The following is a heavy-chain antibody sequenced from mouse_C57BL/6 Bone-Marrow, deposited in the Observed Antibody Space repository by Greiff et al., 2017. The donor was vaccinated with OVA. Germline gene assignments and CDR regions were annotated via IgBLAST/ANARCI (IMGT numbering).Heavy chain of an antibody. V-gene: IGHV1-15*01. D-gene: IGHD2-5*01. CDR1: GYPFTDSE. CDR2: LDPETGGT. J-gene: IGHJ4*01. CDR3: TRGYSNYYAMDY. Sequence: QVQLQQSGAELVRPGASVPLSCKASGYPFTDSEMPWVKQTPVHGLEWIGALDPETGGTAYNPKFKGKAILTADKSSSTAYMELRSLTSEDSAVYYGTRGYSNYYAMDYWGQGTSVTVSS.